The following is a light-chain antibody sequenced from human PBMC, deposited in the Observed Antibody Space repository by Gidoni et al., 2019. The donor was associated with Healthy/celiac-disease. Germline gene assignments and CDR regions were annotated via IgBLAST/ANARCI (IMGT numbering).Light chain of an antibody. CDR3: MQALQTPGLT. CDR2: LGS. J-gene: IGKJ4*01. Sequence: DIVMTQSPLSLPVTPGEPASITYRSCQSLLHSNGYTYLYWSLQKPGQSPQLLIYLGSNRASGVPDRFSGSGSGTDFTLKISRVEAEDVGVYYCMQALQTPGLTFGGGTKVEIK. V-gene: IGKV2-28*01. CDR1: QSLLHSNGYTY.